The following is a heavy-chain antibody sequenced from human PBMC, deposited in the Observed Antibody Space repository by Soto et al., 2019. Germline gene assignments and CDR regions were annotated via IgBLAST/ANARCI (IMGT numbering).Heavy chain of an antibody. CDR1: GFTFSNYW. CDR3: ARAVTRFYGMDV. V-gene: IGHV3-74*01. CDR2: INSDGSNT. Sequence: EVQLVESGGGLVQPGGSLRLSCTASGFTFSNYWMHWVRQVPGKGLVWVSRINSDGSNTIYADSVKGRFTISRDNAKSTLYLQMNSLRAEDPAVYYCARAVTRFYGMDVWGQGTTVTVSS. D-gene: IGHD4-17*01. J-gene: IGHJ6*02.